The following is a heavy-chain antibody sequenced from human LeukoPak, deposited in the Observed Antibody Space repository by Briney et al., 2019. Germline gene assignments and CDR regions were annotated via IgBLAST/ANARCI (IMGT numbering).Heavy chain of an antibody. Sequence: SETLSLTCAVYGGSFSGYYWSWIRQPPGKGLEWIGEINHSGSTNYNPSLKSRVTISVDTSKNQFSLKLSSVTAADTAVYYCARVGYSSGWYDWFDPWGQGTLVTVSS. V-gene: IGHV4-34*01. CDR1: GGSFSGYY. CDR3: ARVGYSSGWYDWFDP. CDR2: INHSGST. D-gene: IGHD6-19*01. J-gene: IGHJ5*02.